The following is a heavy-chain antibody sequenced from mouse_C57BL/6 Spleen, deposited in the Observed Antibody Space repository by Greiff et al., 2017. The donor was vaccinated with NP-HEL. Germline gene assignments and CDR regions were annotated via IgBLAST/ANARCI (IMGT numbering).Heavy chain of an antibody. D-gene: IGHD2-3*01. V-gene: IGHV1-82*01. J-gene: IGHJ3*01. CDR3: ARIYDGPLPWFAY. CDR2: IYPGDGDT. CDR1: GYAFSSSW. Sequence: QVQLKQSGPELVKPGASVKISCKASGYAFSSSWMNWVKQRPGKGLEWIGRIYPGDGDTNYNGKFKGKATLTADKSSSTAYMQLSSLTSEDSAVYFCARIYDGPLPWFAYWGQGTLVTVSA.